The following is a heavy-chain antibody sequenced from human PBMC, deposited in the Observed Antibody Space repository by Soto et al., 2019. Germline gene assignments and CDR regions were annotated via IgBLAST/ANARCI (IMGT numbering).Heavy chain of an antibody. CDR1: GFTFSRVW. CDR3: ARGRCGGGNCYAIDDALDI. J-gene: IGHJ3*02. D-gene: IGHD2-15*01. Sequence: PGGSLRLSCAASGFTFSRVWMSWVRQAPGKGLQWVSLIYSSGSTYYGDSVKGRFTISRDNSRNILSLQMSSLRAEDTAVYYCARGRCGGGNCYAIDDALDIWGQGTMVTVSS. CDR2: IYSSGST. V-gene: IGHV3-53*01.